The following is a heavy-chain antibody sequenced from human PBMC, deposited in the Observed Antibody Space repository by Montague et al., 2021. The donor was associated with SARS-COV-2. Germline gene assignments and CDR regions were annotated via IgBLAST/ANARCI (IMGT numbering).Heavy chain of an antibody. CDR2: VYYSRSS. CDR1: GDSVSHDF. D-gene: IGHD1-26*01. CDR3: VRDPAPSGSGTFYDY. J-gene: IGHJ4*02. Sequence: SETRSLTCTVSGDSVSHDFWTWIRQPPGKGLEWIGYVYYSRSSSXNPSLRGRVSIAVDTSKNLFSLRLSTVTAADTAIYYCVRDPAPSGSGTFYDYWGQGTLVAVSS. V-gene: IGHV4-59*02.